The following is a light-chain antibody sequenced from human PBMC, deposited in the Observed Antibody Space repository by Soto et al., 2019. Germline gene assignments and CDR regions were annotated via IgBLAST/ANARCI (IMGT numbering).Light chain of an antibody. CDR1: QSISRY. Sequence: DIQITPSPSSLSASVGDRVTIPCRASQSISRYLNWYQHKPGKAPKLLIYAASSLQSGVPSRFSGSGSGAVFTLTISSLQPEDFATYYCQQSYSTPPITFGQGTRLEIK. V-gene: IGKV1-39*01. CDR2: AAS. J-gene: IGKJ5*01. CDR3: QQSYSTPPIT.